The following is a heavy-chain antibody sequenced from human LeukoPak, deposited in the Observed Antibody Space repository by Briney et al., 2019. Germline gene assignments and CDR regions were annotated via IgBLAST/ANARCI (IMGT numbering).Heavy chain of an antibody. D-gene: IGHD3-10*01. CDR3: AKDATLFGDQYFDY. V-gene: IGHV3-30*18. CDR1: GFTFSSHG. J-gene: IGHJ4*02. Sequence: GGSLRLSCAASGFTFSSHGMHWVRQAPGKGLEWVAVTSYDGSTKYYADSAKGRFNISRDNSKNTLYLQMNSLRVDDTAVYYCAKDATLFGDQYFDYWGQGTLVIVSS. CDR2: TSYDGSTK.